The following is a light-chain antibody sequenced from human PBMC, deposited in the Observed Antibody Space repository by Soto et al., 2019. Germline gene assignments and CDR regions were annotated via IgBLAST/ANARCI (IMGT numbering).Light chain of an antibody. J-gene: IGKJ5*01. CDR2: AAS. CDR3: QQTNTFPPT. CDR1: QAIRND. Sequence: QVTQTPSSLSASVGDRVTITCRASQAIRNDLGWYLQKPGKAPKLLIYAASTLQSGVPSRFSGSGSGTDFTLTISSLQPEDFATYYCQQTNTFPPTFGQGTRLEIK. V-gene: IGKV1-6*02.